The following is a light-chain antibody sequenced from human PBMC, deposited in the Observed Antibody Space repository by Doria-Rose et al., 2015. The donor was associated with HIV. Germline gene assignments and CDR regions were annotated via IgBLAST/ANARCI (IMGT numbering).Light chain of an antibody. CDR2: LGS. CDR3: MQALQTPYT. Sequence: EIVMTQSPLSLPVTPGQPASISCRSSQSLLHTIGYNYLDWYLQKPGQSPQLLIYLGSNRASWVPDRFSGSGSGTDFTLKISRVEAEDVGVYYCMQALQTPYTFGQGTKLEIK. V-gene: IGKV2-28*01. CDR1: QSLLHTIGYNY. J-gene: IGKJ2*01.